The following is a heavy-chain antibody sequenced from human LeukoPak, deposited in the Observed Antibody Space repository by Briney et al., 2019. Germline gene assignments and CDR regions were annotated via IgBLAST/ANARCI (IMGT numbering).Heavy chain of an antibody. J-gene: IGHJ4*02. CDR3: ARDDYGAHFDY. D-gene: IGHD4-17*01. CDR1: GFTFSRYD. V-gene: IGHV3-7*01. CDR2: IKQDGSEK. Sequence: GGSLRLSCAASGFTFSRYDMNWVRQAPGKGLEWVANIKQDGSEKYYVDSVKGRFTISRDNAKNSLYLQMNSPRAEDTAVYYCARDDYGAHFDYWGQGTLVTVSS.